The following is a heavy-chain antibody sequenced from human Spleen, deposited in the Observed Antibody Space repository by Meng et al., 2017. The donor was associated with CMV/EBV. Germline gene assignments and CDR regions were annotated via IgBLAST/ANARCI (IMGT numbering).Heavy chain of an antibody. CDR3: ARAIPLQH. V-gene: IGHV3-7*01. J-gene: IGHJ1*01. CDR1: GFTFSRYW. CDR2: INHDGSER. D-gene: IGHD2-21*01. Sequence: GESLKISCAASGFTFSRYWMSWVRQAPGKGLEWVTHINHDGSERHYVASVKGRFTVSRDNAANSLYLQMNSLRDEDTAVYYCARAIPLQHWGQRALVTVSS.